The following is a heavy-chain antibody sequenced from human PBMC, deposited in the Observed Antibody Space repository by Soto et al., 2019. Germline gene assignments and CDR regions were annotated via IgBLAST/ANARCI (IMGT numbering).Heavy chain of an antibody. D-gene: IGHD3-3*01. J-gene: IGHJ3*02. CDR1: GFTFSSYS. Sequence: PGGSLRLSCAASGFTFSSYSMNWFRQAPGKGLEWVSSISSSSSYIYYADSVKGRFTISRDNAKNSLYLQMNSLRAEDTAVYYCARDFDFWSGYYRFDAFDIWGQGTTVTVS. V-gene: IGHV3-21*01. CDR2: ISSSSSYI. CDR3: ARDFDFWSGYYRFDAFDI.